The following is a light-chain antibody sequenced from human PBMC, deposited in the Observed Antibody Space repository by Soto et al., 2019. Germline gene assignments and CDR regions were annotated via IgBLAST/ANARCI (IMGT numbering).Light chain of an antibody. CDR1: SSNIGAGYD. CDR2: CNS. V-gene: IGLV1-40*01. J-gene: IGLJ2*01. Sequence: QSVLTQPPSVSGSPGPRVTISCTGSSSNIGAGYDVHWYQQLPGTAPKLLIYCNSNRPSGVPDRFSGSKSGTSASLAITVLQAEDEADYYCQSYDSSLRGSVVFGVGTQLTVL. CDR3: QSYDSSLRGSVV.